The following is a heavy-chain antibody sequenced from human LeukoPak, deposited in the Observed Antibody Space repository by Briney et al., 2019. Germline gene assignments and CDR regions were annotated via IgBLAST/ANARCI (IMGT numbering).Heavy chain of an antibody. CDR1: GYTFTGYY. D-gene: IGHD2-2*01. Sequence: ASVKVSCKASGYTFTGYYMHWVRPAPGQGLERMGWINPNSGGTNYAQKFQGRVTMTRDTSISTAYMELSRLRSDDTAVYYCARDRVVVPAAILHYWGQGTLVTVSS. CDR3: ARDRVVVPAAILHY. V-gene: IGHV1-2*02. J-gene: IGHJ4*02. CDR2: INPNSGGT.